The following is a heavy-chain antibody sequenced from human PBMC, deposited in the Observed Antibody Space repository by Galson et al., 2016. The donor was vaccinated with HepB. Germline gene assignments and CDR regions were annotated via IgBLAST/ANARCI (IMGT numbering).Heavy chain of an antibody. CDR3: ARDRAYSQDS. CDR2: INSDGSTT. CDR1: GPTFENSW. D-gene: IGHD4-11*01. J-gene: IGHJ4*02. V-gene: IGHV3-74*01. Sequence: SLRLSCAVPGPTFENSWMHWVRQGPGKGLVWVSHINSDGSTTTYADSVKGRYTISRDNAKNTLHLQMHSLRAEDTAVYYCARDRAYSQDSRGQGTLVTVAS.